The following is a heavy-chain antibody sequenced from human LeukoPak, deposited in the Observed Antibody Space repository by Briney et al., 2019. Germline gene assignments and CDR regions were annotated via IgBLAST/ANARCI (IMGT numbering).Heavy chain of an antibody. D-gene: IGHD6-13*01. CDR1: GFTFDDYA. J-gene: IGHJ4*02. CDR3: AKEAAGTRGAFDY. CDR2: ISWNSGSI. V-gene: IGHV3-9*01. Sequence: GGSLRLSCAASGFTFDDYAMHWVRQAPGKGLDWVSGISWNSGSIGYADSVKGRFTISRDNAKNSLYLQMNSLRAEDTALYYCAKEAAGTRGAFDYWGPGTLVTVSS.